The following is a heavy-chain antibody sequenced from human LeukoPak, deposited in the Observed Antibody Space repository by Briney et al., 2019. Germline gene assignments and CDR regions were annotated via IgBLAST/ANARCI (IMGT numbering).Heavy chain of an antibody. CDR1: GFTFGGYG. CDR2: IAYDGSRA. CDR3: TRYNNDHFDY. Sequence: GGSLRLSCAGSGFTFGGYGMHWFRQTPGKGLEWVAVIAYDGSRAFYADSVKGRFTISRDNSKNTMSVQTDDLRAEDTAVYYCTRYNNDHFDYWGRGTLVTVSS. V-gene: IGHV3-33*01. D-gene: IGHD1-14*01. J-gene: IGHJ4*02.